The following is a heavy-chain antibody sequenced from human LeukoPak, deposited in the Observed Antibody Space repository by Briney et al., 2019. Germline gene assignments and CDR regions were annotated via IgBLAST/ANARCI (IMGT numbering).Heavy chain of an antibody. CDR2: IYIDGSTT. Sequence: PGGSLRLSCAASGFTFSSYWMHWVRRAPGKGRVWVSRIYIDGSTTSYADSVKGRFTISRDNAKNTLYLQMNSLRVEDTAVYYCARGEYAFDYWGQGTLVTVSS. V-gene: IGHV3-74*01. CDR1: GFTFSSYW. CDR3: ARGEYAFDY. D-gene: IGHD3-10*01. J-gene: IGHJ4*02.